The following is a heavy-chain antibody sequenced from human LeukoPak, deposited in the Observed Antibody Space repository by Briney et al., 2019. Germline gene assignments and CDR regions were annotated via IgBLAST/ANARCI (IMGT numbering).Heavy chain of an antibody. CDR3: ARGLRYSTGWYNFDY. CDR1: GFTFSSYE. D-gene: IGHD6-19*01. V-gene: IGHV3-53*01. J-gene: IGHJ4*02. Sequence: AGGSLRLSCAASGFTFSSYEMNWVRQAPGKGLEWVSVIYSGGSTYYADSVKGRFTISRDSSKNTLSLQMNSLRAEDTAVYYCARGLRYSTGWYNFDYWGQGTLITVSS. CDR2: IYSGGST.